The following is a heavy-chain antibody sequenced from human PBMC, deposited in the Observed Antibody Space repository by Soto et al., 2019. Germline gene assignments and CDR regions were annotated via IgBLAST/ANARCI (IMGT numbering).Heavy chain of an antibody. CDR1: GGSISSSSYY. V-gene: IGHV4-39*02. Sequence: QLQLQESGPGLVKPSETLSLTCTVSGGSISSSSYYWGWIRQPPGKGLEWIGSIYYSGNTYYTTSLNGRGAISVDTSKNQFSLKLSSVTAADTAGYYCAREGGRYCTGGSCQVDYWGQGTLVTVSS. CDR2: IYYSGNT. J-gene: IGHJ4*02. CDR3: AREGGRYCTGGSCQVDY. D-gene: IGHD2-15*01.